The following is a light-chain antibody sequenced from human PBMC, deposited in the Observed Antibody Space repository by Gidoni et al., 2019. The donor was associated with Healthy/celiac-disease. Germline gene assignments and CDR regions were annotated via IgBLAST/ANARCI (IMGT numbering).Light chain of an antibody. CDR3: QQYKSYPWT. CDR2: DAS. Sequence: DIQMTQSPSTLSPSVGDRVTTTYRASQSISSWLAWYQQKPGQAPKLLIYDASSLESGVPSRFSGSGCGTELTLTISSRQPDDFATDYCQQYKSYPWTFGQGTKVEIK. J-gene: IGKJ1*01. V-gene: IGKV1-5*01. CDR1: QSISSW.